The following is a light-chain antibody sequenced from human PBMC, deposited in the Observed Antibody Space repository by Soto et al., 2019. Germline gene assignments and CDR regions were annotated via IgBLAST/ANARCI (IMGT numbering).Light chain of an antibody. CDR1: QSIGGN. Sequence: EMVMTQSPATQSVSPGERASLSCRASQSIGGNLAWYQQKPGQAPRLLLYGASTRATGVPARFSGSGSRTDFTLTISSAQSEDFAIYYCQQYNNWPYTFGQGTKLVI. CDR2: GAS. CDR3: QQYNNWPYT. V-gene: IGKV3-15*01. J-gene: IGKJ2*01.